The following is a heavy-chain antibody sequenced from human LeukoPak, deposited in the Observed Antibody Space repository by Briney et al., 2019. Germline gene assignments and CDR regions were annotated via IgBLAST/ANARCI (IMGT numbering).Heavy chain of an antibody. D-gene: IGHD6-19*01. CDR3: AKQLRVSGTLVEFDL. CDR2: IISLFRTA. V-gene: IGHV1-69*13. J-gene: IGHJ5*02. CDR1: GGTFSTYA. Sequence: SVKVSCKASGGTFSTYAISWVREAPGQGREWMGGIISLFRTANYAQKFQGRVTITADESTTTVHMELSSLRSEDTAIYYCAKQLRVSGTLVEFDLWGQGTLVTLSS.